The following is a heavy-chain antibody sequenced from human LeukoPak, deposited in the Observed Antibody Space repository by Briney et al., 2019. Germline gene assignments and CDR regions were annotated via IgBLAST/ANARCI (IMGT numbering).Heavy chain of an antibody. V-gene: IGHV4-59*08. CDR2: IYYSGST. D-gene: IGHD3-3*01. J-gene: IGHJ4*02. Sequence: SETLSLTCTVSGGSISNSYWSWIRHHPGKGLEWLGYIYYSGSTDYNPSLTSRVTISLDTSKNQFSLKLSSVTAADTAVYYCARRRRGFWSDYYAFDYWGQGTLVTISS. CDR1: GGSISNSY. CDR3: ARRRRGFWSDYYAFDY.